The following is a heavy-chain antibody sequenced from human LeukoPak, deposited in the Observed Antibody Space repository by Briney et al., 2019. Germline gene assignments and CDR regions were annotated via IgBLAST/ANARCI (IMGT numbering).Heavy chain of an antibody. V-gene: IGHV1-46*01. CDR1: GYTFTSYD. Sequence: GASVKVSCKASGYTFTSYDMHWVRQAPGQGLEWMGIINPSGDSTGYAQKFQGRVTMTWDTSTSTVYMELSSLRSEDTAVYYCASVLYCGADCYSGRYFFDYWGQGTLVTVSS. CDR2: INPSGDST. J-gene: IGHJ4*02. CDR3: ASVLYCGADCYSGRYFFDY. D-gene: IGHD2-21*02.